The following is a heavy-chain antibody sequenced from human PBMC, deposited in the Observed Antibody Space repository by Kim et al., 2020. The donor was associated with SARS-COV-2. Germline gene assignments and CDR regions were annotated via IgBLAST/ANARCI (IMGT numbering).Heavy chain of an antibody. V-gene: IGHV4-4*07. CDR2: GST. Sequence: GSTHCHPTLKDRVTLPVDTSKNQFSLKLSSVTAADTAVYYCARGGNWCDPWGQGTLVTVSS. CDR3: ARGGNWCDP. J-gene: IGHJ5*02.